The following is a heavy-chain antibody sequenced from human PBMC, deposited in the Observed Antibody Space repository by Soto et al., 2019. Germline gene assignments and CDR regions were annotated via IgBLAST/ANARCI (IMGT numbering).Heavy chain of an antibody. CDR1: GGTFSSYG. V-gene: IGHV1-69*12. Sequence: QVQLVQSGAEVKKPGSSVKVSCKASGGTFSSYGISWVRKAPGQGLEWMGGTIPNFGTAHDALKFQGRVTISADESTSTASIELSLLIYEDTAVYYCARIRSDSSSYYLDYWGQGTPVSVSS. CDR2: TIPNFGTA. CDR3: ARIRSDSSSYYLDY. J-gene: IGHJ4*02. D-gene: IGHD3-22*01.